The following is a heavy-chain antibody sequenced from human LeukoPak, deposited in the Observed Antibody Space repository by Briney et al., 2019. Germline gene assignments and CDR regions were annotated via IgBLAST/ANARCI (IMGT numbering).Heavy chain of an antibody. D-gene: IGHD5-18*01. Sequence: ASVKVSCKASGYTFTGYYMHWVRQAPGQGLERMGWINPNSGGTNYAQKFQGWVTMTRDTSISTAYMELSRLRSDDTAVYYCARGGGSRTAMVDYWGQGTLVTVSS. CDR1: GYTFTGYY. V-gene: IGHV1-2*04. J-gene: IGHJ4*02. CDR2: INPNSGGT. CDR3: ARGGGSRTAMVDY.